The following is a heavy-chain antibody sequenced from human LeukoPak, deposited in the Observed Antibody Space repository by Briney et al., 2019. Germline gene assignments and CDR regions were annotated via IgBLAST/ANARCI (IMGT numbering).Heavy chain of an antibody. Sequence: GGSLRLSCAASGFTFDDYGMSWVRQAPGKGLEWVSGINWNGGSTGYADSVKGRFTISRDNAKNSLYLQMNSLRAEDTALYYCAKDRAIFGVVIVFWFDPWGQGTLVTVSS. CDR2: INWNGGST. CDR3: AKDRAIFGVVIVFWFDP. D-gene: IGHD3-3*01. CDR1: GFTFDDYG. V-gene: IGHV3-20*04. J-gene: IGHJ5*02.